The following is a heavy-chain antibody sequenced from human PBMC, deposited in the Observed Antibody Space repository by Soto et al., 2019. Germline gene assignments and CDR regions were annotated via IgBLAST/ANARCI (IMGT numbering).Heavy chain of an antibody. J-gene: IGHJ5*02. D-gene: IGHD3-22*01. CDR3: AKDFANYYDSSGYYYGPADYWCQGTLVTVSSGKPLWASVKVSCKASGGTFSSYAISWFDP. CDR2: ISYDGSNK. Sequence: GGSLRRPCAVSGFTFSSYGIHWFRQAPGKGLEWVAVISYDGSNKNYADAVKGRFTISSDNSKNTLYLQMNSLRAEDTAVYYCAKDFANYYDSSGYYYGPADYWCQGTLVTVSSGKPLWASVKVSCKASGGTFSSYAISWFDPWGQGTLVTVSS. V-gene: IGHV3-30*18. CDR1: GFTFSSYG.